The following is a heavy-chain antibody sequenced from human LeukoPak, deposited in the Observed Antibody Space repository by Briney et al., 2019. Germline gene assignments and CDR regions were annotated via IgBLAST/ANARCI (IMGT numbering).Heavy chain of an antibody. CDR1: GFTFSSYA. CDR2: ISGSGGST. J-gene: IGHJ4*02. V-gene: IGHV3-23*01. D-gene: IGHD5-18*01. Sequence: GGSLRLSCAASGFTFSSYAMSWVRQAPGKGLEWVSAISGSGGSTYYADSVKGRFTIYRDNSKNKLYLQMNSLRAEDTAVYYCAKGQNSRGYSRDYWGQGTLVTVS. CDR3: AKGQNSRGYSRDY.